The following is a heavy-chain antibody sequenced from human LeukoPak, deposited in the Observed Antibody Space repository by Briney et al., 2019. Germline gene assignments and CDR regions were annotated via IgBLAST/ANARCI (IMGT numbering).Heavy chain of an antibody. CDR1: GFTFSSYA. J-gene: IGHJ4*02. D-gene: IGHD3-10*01. CDR2: ISYDGSNK. Sequence: PGGALRLSCAASGFTFSSYAMHWVRQAPGKGLEGVAVISYDGSNKYYADSVKGRFTISRDNSKNTLYLQMNSLRAEDTAVYYCARGSGSYYPYFDYWGQGTLVTVSS. CDR3: ARGSGSYYPYFDY. V-gene: IGHV3-30*04.